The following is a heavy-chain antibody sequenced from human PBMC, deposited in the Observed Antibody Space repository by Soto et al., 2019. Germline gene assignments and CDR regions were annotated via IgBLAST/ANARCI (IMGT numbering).Heavy chain of an antibody. D-gene: IGHD6-19*01. J-gene: IGHJ4*02. Sequence: GGSLRLSCAASGFTFSSYAMSWVRQAPGKGLEWVSAISGSGGSTYYADSVKGRFTISRDNSKNTLYLQMNSLRAEDTAVYYCADYSSGWYFYYWGQGTLVTVSS. CDR1: GFTFSSYA. CDR3: ADYSSGWYFYY. CDR2: ISGSGGST. V-gene: IGHV3-23*01.